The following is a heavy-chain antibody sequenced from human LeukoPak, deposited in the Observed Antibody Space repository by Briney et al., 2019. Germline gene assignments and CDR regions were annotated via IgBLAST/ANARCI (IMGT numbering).Heavy chain of an antibody. Sequence: GASVKVSCKASGYSFTTYGISWVRQAPGQGLEWMGWISHYNGNTNYAQKFQGRVTMTTDTPTTTAYMELRSLRSDDTAVFYCARGRIEVGTSDFGYWGQGALVTVSS. CDR2: ISHYNGNT. V-gene: IGHV1-18*01. J-gene: IGHJ4*02. CDR1: GYSFTTYG. D-gene: IGHD1-26*01. CDR3: ARGRIEVGTSDFGY.